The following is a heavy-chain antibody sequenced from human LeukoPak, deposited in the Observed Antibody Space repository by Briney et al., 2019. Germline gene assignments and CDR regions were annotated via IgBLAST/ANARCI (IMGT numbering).Heavy chain of an antibody. CDR2: IYYSGST. V-gene: IGHV4-31*03. CDR1: GGSISSGGYY. Sequence: SQTLSLTCTVSGGSISSGGYYWSWIRQHPGKGLEWIGYIYYSGSTYYNPSLKSRLIISVDTSENQFSLKVSSVTAADTAVYYCARAGGQVWSSFDSWGQGTLVTVSS. J-gene: IGHJ4*02. D-gene: IGHD3-16*01. CDR3: ARAGGQVWSSFDS.